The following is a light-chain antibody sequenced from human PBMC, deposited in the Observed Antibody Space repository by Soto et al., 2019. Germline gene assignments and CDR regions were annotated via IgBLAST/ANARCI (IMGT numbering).Light chain of an antibody. CDR1: ESVSSH. V-gene: IGKV3-15*01. CDR3: QQFSSSPIT. J-gene: IGKJ5*01. Sequence: EIVMTQSPATLSVSPWQRATLSCRASESVSSHLAWYQQKPGQAPRLLIYESSTRATGIPARFSGSGSGTDFTLTISRLEPEDFAVYYCQQFSSSPITFGQGTRLEIK. CDR2: ESS.